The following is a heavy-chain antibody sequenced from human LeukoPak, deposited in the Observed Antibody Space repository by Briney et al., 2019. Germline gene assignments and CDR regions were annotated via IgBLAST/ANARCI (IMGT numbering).Heavy chain of an antibody. D-gene: IGHD3-22*01. CDR2: ISYDGRNK. Sequence: PGGSLRLSCAASGFTFSSYGMHWVRQAPGKGLEWVAIISYDGRNKYYADSVKGRFTNSRDNSKNTLNLQMNSLRAEDTAVYYCARDLGVVVIPIGLDYWGQGTLVTVFS. CDR1: GFTFSSYG. V-gene: IGHV3-30*03. J-gene: IGHJ4*02. CDR3: ARDLGVVVIPIGLDY.